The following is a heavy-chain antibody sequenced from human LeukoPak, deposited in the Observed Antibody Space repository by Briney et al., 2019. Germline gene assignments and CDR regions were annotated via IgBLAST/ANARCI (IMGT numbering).Heavy chain of an antibody. CDR3: APLPSMSIYYNMDV. CDR2: ISGSGGST. V-gene: IGHV3-23*01. CDR1: GFTFSSMA. D-gene: IGHD2-8*01. Sequence: GGSLRLSLAALGFTFSSMAMGWVGQAQGKGWEGVSAISGSGGSTYYADSVKGRFTISRDNSKNTLYLQMNSLRAEDTAVYYCAPLPSMSIYYNMDVWGKGTTVTVSS. J-gene: IGHJ6*03.